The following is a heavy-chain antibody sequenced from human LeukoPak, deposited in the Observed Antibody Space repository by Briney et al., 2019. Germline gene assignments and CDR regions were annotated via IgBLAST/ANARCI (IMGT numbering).Heavy chain of an antibody. CDR1: GGTFSSYT. V-gene: IGHV1-69*02. CDR3: ARVLGAYCGADCYQNAFDI. D-gene: IGHD2-21*02. J-gene: IGHJ3*02. CDR2: IIPILGIA. Sequence: ASVKVSCKASGGTFSSYTISWVRQAPGQGLEGMGRIIPILGIANYAQEFQGRVTITAEKSTSTAYMELSSLRSEDTAVYYCARVLGAYCGADCYQNAFDIWGQGTMVTVSS.